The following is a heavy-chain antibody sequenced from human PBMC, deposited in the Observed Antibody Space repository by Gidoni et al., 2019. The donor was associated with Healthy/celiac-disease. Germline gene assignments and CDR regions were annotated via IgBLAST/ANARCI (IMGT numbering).Heavy chain of an antibody. D-gene: IGHD2-2*01. CDR2: INHSGST. Sequence: QVQLQQWGAGLLKPSQTLSLTCAVYGGSFSGYYWSWIRQPPGKGLEWIGEINHSGSTNYNPSLKSRVTISVDMSKNQFSLKLSSVTAADTAVYYCARVTGYQLRKGVWFDPWGQGTLVTVSS. CDR1: GGSFSGYY. V-gene: IGHV4-34*01. J-gene: IGHJ5*02. CDR3: ARVTGYQLRKGVWFDP.